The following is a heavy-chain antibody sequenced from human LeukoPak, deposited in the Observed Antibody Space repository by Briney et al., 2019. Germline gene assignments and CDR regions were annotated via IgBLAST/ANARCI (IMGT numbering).Heavy chain of an antibody. Sequence: PSETLSLTCGVSGGSVSSTNWWTWIRQPPGKGLEWIGEVHLDGRTNFNPSLKSRLTMSVDLSENHVSLKLTSVTAADTAVYYCARGFDSKSTYFDYWGQGTLVTVSS. CDR3: ARGFDSKSTYFDY. J-gene: IGHJ4*02. CDR1: GGSVSSTNW. CDR2: VHLDGRT. D-gene: IGHD5-12*01. V-gene: IGHV4-4*02.